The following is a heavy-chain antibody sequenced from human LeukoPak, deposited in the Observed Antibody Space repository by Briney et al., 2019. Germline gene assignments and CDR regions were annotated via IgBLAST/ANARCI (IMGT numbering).Heavy chain of an antibody. J-gene: IGHJ5*02. CDR1: GGSSSSYS. D-gene: IGHD2-21*02. V-gene: IGHV4-59*08. Sequence: SETLSLTCTVSGGSSSSYSWSWIRQPPGKGLEWIGDIYYSGSTSNNPSLKSRVTLSVDTSKNQVSLKLSSVTAADTAVYYCARRVTSSWFDPWGQGTLVTASS. CDR3: ARRVTSSWFDP. CDR2: IYYSGST.